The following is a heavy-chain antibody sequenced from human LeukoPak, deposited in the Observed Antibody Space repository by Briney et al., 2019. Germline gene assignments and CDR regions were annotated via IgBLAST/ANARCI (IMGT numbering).Heavy chain of an antibody. CDR1: GFTFSSYA. Sequence: AGGSLRLSCAASGFTFSSYAMSWVRQAPGKGLEGVSAISGSGGSTYYADSVKGRFTISRDNSKNTLYLQMNSLRAEDTAVYYCAKEGQSQLLYFDYWGQGTLVTVSS. CDR2: ISGSGGST. D-gene: IGHD2-2*01. V-gene: IGHV3-23*01. J-gene: IGHJ4*02. CDR3: AKEGQSQLLYFDY.